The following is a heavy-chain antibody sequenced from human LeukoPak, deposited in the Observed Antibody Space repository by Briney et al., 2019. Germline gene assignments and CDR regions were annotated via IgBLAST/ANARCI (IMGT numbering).Heavy chain of an antibody. CDR1: GGTFSSYA. CDR2: IIPIFGTA. V-gene: IGHV1-69*13. D-gene: IGHD6-19*01. Sequence: ASVKVSCKASGGTFSSYAISWVRQAPGQGLEWMGGIIPIFGTANYAQRFQGRVTITADESTSTAYMELSSLRSEDAAVYYCARGLDSSGWYGPDYWGQGTLVTVSS. J-gene: IGHJ4*02. CDR3: ARGLDSSGWYGPDY.